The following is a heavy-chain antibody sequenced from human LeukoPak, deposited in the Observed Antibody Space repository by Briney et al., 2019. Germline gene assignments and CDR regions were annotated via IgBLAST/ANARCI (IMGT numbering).Heavy chain of an antibody. J-gene: IGHJ5*02. CDR1: GGTFISYA. Sequence: SVKVSCKASGGTFISYAISWVRQAPGQGLEWVGGIILIFGTANYAQKFQGRVTITADESTSTAYMELSSLRSEDTAVYYCVAGMVSWFDPWGQGTLVTVSS. CDR2: IILIFGTA. CDR3: VAGMVSWFDP. D-gene: IGHD6-19*01. V-gene: IGHV1-69*13.